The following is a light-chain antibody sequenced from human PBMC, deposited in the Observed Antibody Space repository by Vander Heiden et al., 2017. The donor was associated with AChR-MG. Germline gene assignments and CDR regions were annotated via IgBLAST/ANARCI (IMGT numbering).Light chain of an antibody. CDR1: SSDVGAYNY. J-gene: IGLJ3*02. CDR2: EVS. Sequence: QSALTQPASVSGSPGQSITIPCTGTSSDVGAYNYVSWYQQHPGKAPKLMIYEVSDRPSGVSNRFSGSKSGYTASLTISGLQAEDEADYYCSSYTGSSAPWVFGGGTKLTVL. V-gene: IGLV2-14*01. CDR3: SSYTGSSAPWV.